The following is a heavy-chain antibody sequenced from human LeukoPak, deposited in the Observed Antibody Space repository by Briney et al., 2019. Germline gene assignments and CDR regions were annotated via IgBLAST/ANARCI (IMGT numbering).Heavy chain of an antibody. CDR2: IYYGGST. Sequence: SGTLSLTCSVSGGSISSHYWSWIRQPPGKGLEWIGYIYYGGSTKYNPSLKSRVTISVDTSKNQFSLKLSSVTAADTAVYYCARGGTTVTPGLLWFDPWGQGTLVTVSS. D-gene: IGHD4-17*01. J-gene: IGHJ5*02. V-gene: IGHV4-59*11. CDR3: ARGGTTVTPGLLWFDP. CDR1: GGSISSHY.